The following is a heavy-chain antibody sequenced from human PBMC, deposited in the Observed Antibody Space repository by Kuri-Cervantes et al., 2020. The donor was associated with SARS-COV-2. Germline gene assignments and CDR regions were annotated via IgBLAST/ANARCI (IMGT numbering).Heavy chain of an antibody. CDR1: GFTFSSYW. V-gene: IGHV3-74*01. Sequence: GGSLRLSCAASGFTFSSYWMHWVRQAPGKGLVWVSRINSDGSSTSYADSVKGRFTISRDNAKNTLYLQMNSLRAEDTAVYYCARAGDYYDSSGPDGAFDIWGQGTMVTVSS. CDR2: INSDGSST. CDR3: ARAGDYYDSSGPDGAFDI. J-gene: IGHJ3*02. D-gene: IGHD3-22*01.